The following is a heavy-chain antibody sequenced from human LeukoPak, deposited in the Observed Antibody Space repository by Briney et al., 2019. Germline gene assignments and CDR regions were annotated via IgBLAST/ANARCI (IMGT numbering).Heavy chain of an antibody. CDR1: GYTLTDDY. CDR3: ARDGAFDI. CDR2: ITPNTGDT. J-gene: IGHJ3*02. V-gene: IGHV1-2*02. Sequence: ASVKVSCKASGYTLTDDYMHWVRQAPGQRLEWMGWITPNTGDTKSAQKFQSRVTMTRDTSINTAYMELSRLRSDDTAVYYCARDGAFDIWGQGTMVTVSS.